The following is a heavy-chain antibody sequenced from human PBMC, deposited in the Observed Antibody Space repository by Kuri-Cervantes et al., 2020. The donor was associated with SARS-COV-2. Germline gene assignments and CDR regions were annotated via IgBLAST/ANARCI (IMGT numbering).Heavy chain of an antibody. V-gene: IGHV4-59*01. J-gene: IGHJ5*02. D-gene: IGHD4-11*01. Sequence: SETLSLTCTVSGGSISSYYWSWIRQPPGKGLEWIGYIYYSGSTNYNPSLKSRVTISVDTSKNQFSLKLSSVTAADTAVYYCARLFGALTTVTTDWFDPWGQGTLVTVSS. CDR1: GGSISSYY. CDR2: IYYSGST. CDR3: ARLFGALTTVTTDWFDP.